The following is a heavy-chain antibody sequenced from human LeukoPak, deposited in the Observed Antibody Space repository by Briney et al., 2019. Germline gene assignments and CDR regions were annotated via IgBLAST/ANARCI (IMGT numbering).Heavy chain of an antibody. V-gene: IGHV3-23*01. J-gene: IGHJ4*02. CDR3: AKGKSGYSYGTHYFDY. D-gene: IGHD5-18*01. Sequence: GGSLRLSCAASGFTFSSYAMSWVHQAPGKGLEWVSAISGSGGSTYYADSVKGRFTISRDNSKNTLYLQMNSLRAEDTAVYYCAKGKSGYSYGTHYFDYWGQGTLVTVSS. CDR1: GFTFSSYA. CDR2: ISGSGGST.